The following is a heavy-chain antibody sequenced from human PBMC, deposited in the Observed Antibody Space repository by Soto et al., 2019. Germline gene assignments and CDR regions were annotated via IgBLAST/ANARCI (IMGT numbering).Heavy chain of an antibody. J-gene: IGHJ6*02. CDR1: GGTFSSYA. CDR2: IIPIFGTA. CDR3: ARDKPTVTSYYYYGMDV. D-gene: IGHD4-4*01. Sequence: SVKVSCKASGGTFSSYAISWVRQAPGQGLEWMGGIIPIFGTANYAQKFQGRVTITADKSTSTAYMELSSLRSEDTAVYYCARDKPTVTSYYYYGMDVWGQGTTVTVSS. V-gene: IGHV1-69*06.